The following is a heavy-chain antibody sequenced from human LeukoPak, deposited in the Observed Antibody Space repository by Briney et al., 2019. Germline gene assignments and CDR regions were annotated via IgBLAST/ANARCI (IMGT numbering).Heavy chain of an antibody. CDR1: GFTFSRYW. V-gene: IGHV3-23*01. CDR3: AKDLKPDSGYDVDH. J-gene: IGHJ4*02. CDR2: LWGNNKNI. Sequence: PGGSLRLSCVGSGFTFSRYWLNWVRQAPGKGLEWVSALWGNNKNIYYADSVKGRFTISRDNSGNMVYLQMSDLRVEDTAVYYCAKDLKPDSGYDVDHWGQGTLVTVSS. D-gene: IGHD5-12*01.